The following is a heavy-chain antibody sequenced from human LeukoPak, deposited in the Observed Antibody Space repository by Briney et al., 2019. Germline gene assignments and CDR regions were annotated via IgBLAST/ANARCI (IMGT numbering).Heavy chain of an antibody. V-gene: IGHV4-61*02. Sequence: PSQTLSLTCTVSGGSISSGSYYWSWIRQPAGKGLEWIGRIYTSGSTNYNPSLKSRVTLSVDTSKNQFSLKLSSVTAADTAVYYCARERGNDIVVVPAAKRWDYYYYYMDVWGKGTTVTVSS. CDR2: IYTSGST. D-gene: IGHD2-2*01. CDR1: GGSISSGSYY. CDR3: ARERGNDIVVVPAAKRWDYYYYYMDV. J-gene: IGHJ6*03.